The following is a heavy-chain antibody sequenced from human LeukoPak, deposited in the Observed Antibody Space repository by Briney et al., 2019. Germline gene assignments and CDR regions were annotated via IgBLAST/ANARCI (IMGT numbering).Heavy chain of an antibody. D-gene: IGHD5-18*01. J-gene: IGHJ4*02. CDR2: IYYSGST. V-gene: IGHV4-59*01. Sequence: GSLRLSCAASGFTFDDYAMHWVRQAPGKGLEWIGYIYYSGSTNYNPSLKSRVTISVDTSKNQFSLKLSSVTAADTAVYYCARGGYSYAPGYWGQGTLVTVSS. CDR1: GFTFDDYA. CDR3: ARGGYSYAPGY.